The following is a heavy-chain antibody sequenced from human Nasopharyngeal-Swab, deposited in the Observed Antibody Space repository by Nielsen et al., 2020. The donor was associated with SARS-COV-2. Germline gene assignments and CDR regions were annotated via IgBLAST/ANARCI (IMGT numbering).Heavy chain of an antibody. V-gene: IGHV3-21*01. CDR1: GFTFSTYS. D-gene: IGHD5-24*01. CDR3: ARRGGRRDGYNSHFDY. J-gene: IGHJ4*02. Sequence: GGSLRLSCAASGFTFSTYSMNWVRQAPGKGLEWVSSISSSSSYIYYADSVKGRFTISRDNAKNSLYLQMNSLRAEDTAVYYCARRGGRRDGYNSHFDYWGQGTLVTVSS. CDR2: ISSSSSYI.